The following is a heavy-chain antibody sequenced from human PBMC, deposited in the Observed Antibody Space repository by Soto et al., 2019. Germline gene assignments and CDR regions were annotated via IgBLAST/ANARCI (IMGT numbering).Heavy chain of an antibody. CDR3: TRENFWGNFDY. D-gene: IGHD3-3*01. CDR1: GFTFGDYA. V-gene: IGHV3-49*03. Sequence: PGGSLRLSCTASGFTFGDYAMSWFRQAPGKGLEWVGFIRSKAYGGTTEYAASVKGRFTISRDDSKSIAYLQMNSLKTEDTAVYYCTRENFWGNFDYWGQGTLVTVSS. CDR2: IRSKAYGGTT. J-gene: IGHJ4*02.